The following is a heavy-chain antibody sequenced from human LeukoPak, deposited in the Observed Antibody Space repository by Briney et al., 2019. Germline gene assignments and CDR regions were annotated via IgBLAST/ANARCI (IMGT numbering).Heavy chain of an antibody. V-gene: IGHV5-51*01. J-gene: IGHJ4*02. Sequence: GESLKISCKGSGYTFTDHWIGWVRQMTGKGLEWMGVIAPGDSDTRDSPSFQGQVTISADKSISTAYLQWSSLKASDTAIYYCARLTHCRGGSCSGFDIWGQGTLVSVSS. D-gene: IGHD2-15*01. CDR3: ARLTHCRGGSCSGFDI. CDR2: IAPGDSDT. CDR1: GYTFTDHW.